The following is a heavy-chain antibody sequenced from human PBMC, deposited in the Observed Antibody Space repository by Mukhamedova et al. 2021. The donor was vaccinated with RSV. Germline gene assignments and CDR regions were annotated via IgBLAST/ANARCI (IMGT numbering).Heavy chain of an antibody. CDR2: T. Sequence: TNYADSVKGRFTISRDNAKNSLYLQMNSLRAEDTAVYYCAREEGGAAEYFQHWCQGTLVTVSS. CDR3: AREEGGAAEYFQH. J-gene: IGHJ1*01. D-gene: IGHD1-26*01. V-gene: IGHV3-11*06.